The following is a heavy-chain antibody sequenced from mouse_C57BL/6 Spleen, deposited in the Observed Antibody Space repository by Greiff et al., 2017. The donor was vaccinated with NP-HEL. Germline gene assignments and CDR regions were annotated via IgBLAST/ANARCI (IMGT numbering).Heavy chain of an antibody. CDR3: AKARYDNCLDY. CDR1: GFTFSDYG. J-gene: IGHJ2*01. Sequence: EVKVVESGGGLVKPGGSLKLSCAASGFTFSDYGMHWVRQAPEKGLEWVAYISSGSSTIYYADTVKGRFTISRDNAKNTLFLQMTSLRSEDTAMYYCAKARYDNCLDYWGQGTTLTVSS. V-gene: IGHV5-17*01. D-gene: IGHD2-10*02. CDR2: ISSGSSTI.